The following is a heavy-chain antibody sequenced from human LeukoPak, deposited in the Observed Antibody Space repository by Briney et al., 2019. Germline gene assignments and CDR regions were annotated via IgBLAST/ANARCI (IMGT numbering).Heavy chain of an antibody. J-gene: IGHJ4*02. V-gene: IGHV3-43*01. CDR2: AGWAGGTT. CDR3: AKELDTMFFDY. Sequence: PGGSLRLSCATSGFNFDRYTTHWVRQAPGKGLEWVSLAGWAGGTTFYSDSVRGRFTISRDSGRKSVYLQMNSLTTDDTAFYFCAKELDTMFFDYWGQGALVTVSS. D-gene: IGHD3-10*02. CDR1: GFNFDRYT.